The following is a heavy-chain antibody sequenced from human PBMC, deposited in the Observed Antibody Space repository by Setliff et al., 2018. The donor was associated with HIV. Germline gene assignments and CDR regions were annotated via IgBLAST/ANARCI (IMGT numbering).Heavy chain of an antibody. CDR2: IYTDGST. V-gene: IGHV4-61*09. Sequence: PSETLSLTCTVSGGSISSGTYYWSWIRQPAGKGLEWTGHIYTDGSTNFNPSLRSRVTISADTPKNQLSLKLTSVTAADTAVYYCAMLDTSDYFRNNWFDSWGQGTLVTVSS. D-gene: IGHD3-22*01. CDR3: AMLDTSDYFRNNWFDS. J-gene: IGHJ5*01. CDR1: GGSISSGTYY.